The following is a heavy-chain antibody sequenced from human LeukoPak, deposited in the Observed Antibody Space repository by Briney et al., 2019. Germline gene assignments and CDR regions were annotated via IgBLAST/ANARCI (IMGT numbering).Heavy chain of an antibody. CDR1: GGSFRGNY. D-gene: IGHD3-10*01. Sequence: SETLSLTCAVYGGSFRGNYGSWIRHPPGKGLEWMGDINHSGTTNYSPSLKIRVTISVDTSKHQFSLNLSSVTAADTAVYFCARSPQIWFAERGWLDPWGQGTLVTVSS. J-gene: IGHJ5*02. CDR3: ARSPQIWFAERGWLDP. CDR2: INHSGTT. V-gene: IGHV4-34*01.